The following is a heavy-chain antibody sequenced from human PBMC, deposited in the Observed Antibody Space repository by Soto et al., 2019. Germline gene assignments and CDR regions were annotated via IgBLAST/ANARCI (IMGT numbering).Heavy chain of an antibody. CDR2: IYHSGST. J-gene: IGHJ4*02. CDR1: GGSISSSNW. V-gene: IGHV4-4*02. Sequence: QVQLQESGPGLVKPSGTLSLTCAVSGGSISSSNWWSWVRQPPGKGLEWIGEIYHSGSTTYNPSLKSRVTISVDKSKNQFSLKLSSGTAADTAVYYCARDLSQYCGGDCYSKLFDYWGQGTLVTVSS. D-gene: IGHD2-21*01. CDR3: ARDLSQYCGGDCYSKLFDY.